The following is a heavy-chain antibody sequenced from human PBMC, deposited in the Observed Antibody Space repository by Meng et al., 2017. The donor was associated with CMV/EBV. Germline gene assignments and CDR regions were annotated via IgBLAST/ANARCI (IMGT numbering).Heavy chain of an antibody. D-gene: IGHD6-19*01. V-gene: IGHV1-18*01. J-gene: IGHJ6*02. CDR2: ISAYNGNT. CDR1: GYTFTSYG. CDR3: ARLFEQWASYYYGMDV. Sequence: ASVKVSCKASGYTFTSYGISWVRQAPGQGLEWMGWISAYNGNTIYAQKLQGRVTMTTDTSTSTAYMELRSLRSDDTAVYYCARLFEQWASYYYGMDVWGQGTTVTVSS.